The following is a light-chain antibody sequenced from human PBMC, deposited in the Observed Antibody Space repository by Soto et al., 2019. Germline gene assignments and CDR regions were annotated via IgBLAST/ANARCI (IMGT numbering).Light chain of an antibody. CDR1: QSVSSN. CDR2: GAS. CDR3: QQYNNWPALT. J-gene: IGKJ4*01. Sequence: EIVMTQSPATLSVSPGERDTLSCRASQSVSSNLAGYQQKPGQAPRLLIYGASTRATGIPARFSGSGSGTEFTLTISSLQAEDFAVYYCQQYNNWPALTFGGGTKVEIK. V-gene: IGKV3-15*01.